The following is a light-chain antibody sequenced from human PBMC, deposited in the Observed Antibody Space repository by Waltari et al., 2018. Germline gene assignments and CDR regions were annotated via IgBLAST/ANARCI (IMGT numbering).Light chain of an antibody. CDR2: EAS. Sequence: EIVMTQSPATLSVSPGERATLSCRASQRVSSNLAGYQQKPGQTPRLLIYEASTRPTGSPARFSGSGSGTEFTLSISSLQSEDFAVYYCQQYNTWPPITFGQGTRLEIK. J-gene: IGKJ5*01. V-gene: IGKV3-15*01. CDR1: QRVSSN. CDR3: QQYNTWPPIT.